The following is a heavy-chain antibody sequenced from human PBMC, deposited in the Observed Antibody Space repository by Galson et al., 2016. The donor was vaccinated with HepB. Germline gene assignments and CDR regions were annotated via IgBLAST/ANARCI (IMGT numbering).Heavy chain of an antibody. CDR1: GFTFSNYW. Sequence: SLRLSCAASGFTFSNYWMHWVRQAPGKGLVWVSRINDDGTNTNYADSVKGRFTIFSDNAKNTLYLQMNSLRAAETAVYYCARWSSGLSWGQGTLVTVSS. J-gene: IGHJ4*02. D-gene: IGHD6-19*01. CDR3: ARWSSGLS. CDR2: INDDGTNT. V-gene: IGHV3-74*01.